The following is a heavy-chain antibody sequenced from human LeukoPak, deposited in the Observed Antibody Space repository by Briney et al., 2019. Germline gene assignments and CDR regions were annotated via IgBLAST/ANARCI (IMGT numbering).Heavy chain of an antibody. CDR2: ISGYNGNT. Sequence: ASVKVSCKAAGDTFTSFGISWVRQAPGQGLEWMGWISGYNGNTNYAQKLQGRVSMTIDTSTSTAYMDLRSLRSDDTAVYYCTTSRGLTGGSSYGFDFWGQGTVVTVSS. CDR1: GDTFTSFG. V-gene: IGHV1-18*01. D-gene: IGHD7-27*01. CDR3: TTSRGLTGGSSYGFDF. J-gene: IGHJ3*01.